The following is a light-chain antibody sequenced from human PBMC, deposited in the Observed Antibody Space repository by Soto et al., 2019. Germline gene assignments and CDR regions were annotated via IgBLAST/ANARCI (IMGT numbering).Light chain of an antibody. CDR1: QSVRSDY. CDR3: QQYGNSPIT. CDR2: SVS. V-gene: IGKV3-20*01. Sequence: EIVLTQSPATLSLSPGDRATLSCRASQSVRSDYFAWYQQKPGQAPRVIIFSVSTRATAIPDRFSGSGSGTDFTLTISRLEPEDFALYYCQQYGNSPITFGGGTKVDIK. J-gene: IGKJ4*01.